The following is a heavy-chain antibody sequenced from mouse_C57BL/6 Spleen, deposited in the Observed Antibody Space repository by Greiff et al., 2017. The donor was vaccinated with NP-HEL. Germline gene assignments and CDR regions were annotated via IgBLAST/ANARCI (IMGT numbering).Heavy chain of an antibody. V-gene: IGHV3-1*01. J-gene: IGHJ3*01. Sequence: EVKLMESGPGMVKPSQSLSLTCTVTGYSITSGYDWHWIRHFPGNKLEWMGYISYSGSTNYNPSLKSRISITHDTSKNHFFLKLNSVTTEDTATYYCARDDYDVPFAYWGQGTLVTVSA. D-gene: IGHD2-4*01. CDR1: GYSITSGYD. CDR2: ISYSGST. CDR3: ARDDYDVPFAY.